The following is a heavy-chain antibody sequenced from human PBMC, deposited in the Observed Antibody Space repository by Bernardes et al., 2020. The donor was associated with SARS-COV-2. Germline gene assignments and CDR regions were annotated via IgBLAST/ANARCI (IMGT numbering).Heavy chain of an antibody. V-gene: IGHV3-23*01. CDR3: AKDSRANCSGGSCYFDDGMDV. D-gene: IGHD2-15*01. J-gene: IGHJ6*02. CDR2: ISGSGGST. CDR1: GFTFSSYA. Sequence: GGSLRLSCAASGFTFSSYAMSWVRQAPGKGLEWVSAISGSGGSTYYADSVKGRFTISRDNSKNTLYLQMNSLRAEDTAVYYCAKDSRANCSGGSCYFDDGMDVWGQGTTVTVSS.